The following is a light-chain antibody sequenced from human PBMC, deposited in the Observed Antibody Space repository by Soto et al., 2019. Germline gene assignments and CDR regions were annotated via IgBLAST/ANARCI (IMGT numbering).Light chain of an antibody. CDR3: SSYTSSKTWV. Sequence: QSALTQPASVSGSPGQSITISCTGSSSDVGGYNYVSWFQQYPGKAPKLMIYEVSNRPSGVSNRFSGSKSDNTASLPISGLQAEDEADYYCSSYTSSKTWVFGGGTKLTVL. CDR2: EVS. CDR1: SSDVGGYNY. V-gene: IGLV2-14*01. J-gene: IGLJ3*02.